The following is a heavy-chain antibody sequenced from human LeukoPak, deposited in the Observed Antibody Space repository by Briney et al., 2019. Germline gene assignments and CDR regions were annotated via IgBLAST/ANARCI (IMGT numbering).Heavy chain of an antibody. J-gene: IGHJ6*02. CDR2: ISSRGSTI. V-gene: IGHV3-48*03. CDR1: GFSLSSYE. CDR3: AREYSSSSNYYGMDV. Sequence: SLRLSCEASGFSLSSYEMNWVRQGAGKGLEWVSHISSRGSTIYYADSVKGRFTISRDNAKNSLNLQMHSLRAEDTAVYYCAREYSSSSNYYGMDVWGQGTTVTVSS. D-gene: IGHD6-6*01.